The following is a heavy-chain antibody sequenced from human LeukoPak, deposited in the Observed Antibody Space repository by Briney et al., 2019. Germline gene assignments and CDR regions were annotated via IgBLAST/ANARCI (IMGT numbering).Heavy chain of an antibody. Sequence: SETLSLTCTVSGYSISSGYYWGWIRQPPGKGLEWIGSIYHSGSTYYNPSLKSRVTISVDTSKNQLSLKLSSVTAADTAVYYCARAVVVPAAINGWFDPWGQGTLVTVSS. CDR1: GYSISSGYY. V-gene: IGHV4-38-2*02. D-gene: IGHD2-2*02. CDR2: IYHSGST. CDR3: ARAVVVPAAINGWFDP. J-gene: IGHJ5*02.